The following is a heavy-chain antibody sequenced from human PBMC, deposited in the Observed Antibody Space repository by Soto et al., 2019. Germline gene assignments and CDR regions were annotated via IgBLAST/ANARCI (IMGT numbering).Heavy chain of an antibody. CDR2: ISSSSNK. Sequence: TGGSLRLSCASSGFTFSSYSMNLVRQAPGKGLEWVSYISSSSNKHYADSVKGRFTISRDNSRNTLDLQMNSLRAEDTAVYYCAKDTYYYDRSGYYTYDHWGQGTQVTVSS. J-gene: IGHJ4*02. CDR1: GFTFSSYS. CDR3: AKDTYYYDRSGYYTYDH. D-gene: IGHD3-22*01. V-gene: IGHV3-48*01.